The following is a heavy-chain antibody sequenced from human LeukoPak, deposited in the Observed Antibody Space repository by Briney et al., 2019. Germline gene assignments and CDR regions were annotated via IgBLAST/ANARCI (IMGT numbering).Heavy chain of an antibody. CDR3: ARDHRAMQLWQQTSRGAFDI. D-gene: IGHD5-18*01. V-gene: IGHV4-31*03. CDR2: IYYSGST. CDR1: GGSISSGGYY. J-gene: IGHJ3*02. Sequence: SETLSLTCTVSGGSISSGGYYWRWLRQHPGTGLEWIGYIYYSGSTYYNPSLKSRVTISVDTSKNQFSLKLSSVTAADTAVYYCARDHRAMQLWQQTSRGAFDIWGQGTMVTVSS.